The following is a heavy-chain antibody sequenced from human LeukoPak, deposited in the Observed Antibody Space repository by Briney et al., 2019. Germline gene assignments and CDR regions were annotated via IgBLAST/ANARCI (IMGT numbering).Heavy chain of an antibody. V-gene: IGHV1-69*05. CDR2: IIHIFGTA. CDR1: GHIFSSYA. J-gene: IGHJ4*02. CDR3: AREVGYYYDSSGYYHFDY. Sequence: GASVKLSCKSSGHIFSSYAISWVRQAPGQGLEWMGGIIHIFGTANYAQKFQGRVTITTDESTSTAYMDLSSLRSEDTAVYYCAREVGYYYDSSGYYHFDYWGQGTLVTVSS. D-gene: IGHD3-22*01.